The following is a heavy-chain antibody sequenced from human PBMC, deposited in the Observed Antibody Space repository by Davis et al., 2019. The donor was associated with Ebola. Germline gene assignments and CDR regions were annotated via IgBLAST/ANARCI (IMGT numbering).Heavy chain of an antibody. CDR1: GYTFTSYG. Sequence: ASVKVSCKASGYTFTSYGISWVRQAPGQGLEWMGWISAYNGNTNYAQKLQGRVTMTTDTSTSTAYMELRSLRSDDTAVYYCARFMVVEWLLSSRLGFDPWGQGTLVTVSS. CDR2: ISAYNGNT. V-gene: IGHV1-18*01. CDR3: ARFMVVEWLLSSRLGFDP. D-gene: IGHD3-3*01. J-gene: IGHJ5*02.